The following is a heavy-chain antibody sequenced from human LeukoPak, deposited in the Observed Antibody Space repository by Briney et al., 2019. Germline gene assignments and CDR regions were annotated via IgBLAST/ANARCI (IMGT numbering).Heavy chain of an antibody. CDR1: GGSFSGYY. J-gene: IGHJ1*01. CDR2: INHSGST. V-gene: IGHV4-34*01. D-gene: IGHD3-22*01. Sequence: PSETLSLTCAVYGGSFSGYYWSWLRQPPGKGLEWIGEINHSGSTNYNPSLKSRVTISVDTSKNQFSLKLSSVTAADTAVYYCAIYYYDMYFQHWGQGTLVTVSS. CDR3: AIYYYDMYFQH.